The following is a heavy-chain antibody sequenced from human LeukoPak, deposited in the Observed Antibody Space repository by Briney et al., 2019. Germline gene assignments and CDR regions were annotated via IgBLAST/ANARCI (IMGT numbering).Heavy chain of an antibody. CDR2: MSYDGNNK. V-gene: IGHV3-30-3*01. J-gene: IGHJ3*02. D-gene: IGHD3-22*01. CDR3: ARLHDSRASWSAFHI. Sequence: GRSLRLSCAASGFTFSTYGMHWVRQAPGKGLEWVAVMSYDGNNKFYADSVKGRFTISRDNSEKTLYLQMNSLRAEDTAVYYCARLHDSRASWSAFHIWRQGILVSVSS. CDR1: GFTFSTYG.